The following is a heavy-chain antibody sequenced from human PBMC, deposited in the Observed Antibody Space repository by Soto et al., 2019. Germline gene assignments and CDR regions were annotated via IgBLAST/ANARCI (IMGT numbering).Heavy chain of an antibody. J-gene: IGHJ4*02. D-gene: IGHD6-6*01. CDR1: GGTFSSYA. CDR2: IIPIFGTA. Sequence: QVQLVQSGAEVKKPGSSVKVSCKASGGTFSSYAISWVRQAPGQGLEWMGGIIPIFGTANYAQKFQGRVTITADESTSTDYMELSSLISEDTAVYYCARLFEYSSSGYFDYWGQGTLVTVSS. V-gene: IGHV1-69*12. CDR3: ARLFEYSSSGYFDY.